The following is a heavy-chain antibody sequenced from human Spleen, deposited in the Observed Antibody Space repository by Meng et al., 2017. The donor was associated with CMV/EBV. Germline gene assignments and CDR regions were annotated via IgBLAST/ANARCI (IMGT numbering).Heavy chain of an antibody. Sequence: GGSLRLSCAASGFTFRSYGMHWVRQAPGKGLEWVAFIRDDGSNKYYADSVKGRFTISRDNSKNTLHLQMNSLRPEDTAVYYCAKDRLNPEVYSSSWYGFFDYWGQGTLVTVSS. V-gene: IGHV3-30*02. CDR2: IRDDGSNK. CDR1: GFTFRSYG. J-gene: IGHJ4*02. CDR3: AKDRLNPEVYSSSWYGFFDY. D-gene: IGHD6-13*01.